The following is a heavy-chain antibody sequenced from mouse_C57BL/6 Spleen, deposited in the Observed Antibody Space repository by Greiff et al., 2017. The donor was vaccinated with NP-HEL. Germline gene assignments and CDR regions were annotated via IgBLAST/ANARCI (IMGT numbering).Heavy chain of an antibody. CDR2: IRLKSDNYAT. CDR3: TRYSNYYAMDY. V-gene: IGHV6-3*01. D-gene: IGHD2-5*01. Sequence: EVKLMESGGGLVQPGGSMKLSCVASGFTFSNYWMNWVRQSPEKGLEWVAQIRLKSDNYATHYAESVKGRFTISRDDSKSSVYLQMNNLRAEDTGIYYCTRYSNYYAMDYWGQGTSVTVSS. CDR1: GFTFSNYW. J-gene: IGHJ4*01.